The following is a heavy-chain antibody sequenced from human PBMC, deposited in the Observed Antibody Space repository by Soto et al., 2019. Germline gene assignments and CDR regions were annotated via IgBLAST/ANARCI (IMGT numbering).Heavy chain of an antibody. V-gene: IGHV1-8*01. CDR1: GYTFTSYD. D-gene: IGHD2-15*01. J-gene: IGHJ2*01. CDR3: ARIPPYCSGGSCYGKRYFAL. CDR2: MNPNSGNT. Sequence: QVQLVQSGAEVKKPGASVKVSCKASGYTFTSYDINWVRQATGQGLEWMGWMNPNSGNTGYAQKFQGRVTMTRNTSISTAYMELSSLRSEDTAVYYCARIPPYCSGGSCYGKRYFALWGRGTLVTVSS.